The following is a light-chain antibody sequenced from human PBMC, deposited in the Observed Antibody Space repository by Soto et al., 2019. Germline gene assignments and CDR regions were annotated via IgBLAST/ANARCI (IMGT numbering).Light chain of an antibody. CDR1: QSISAY. J-gene: IGKJ1*01. CDR3: QQSYSTTRS. V-gene: IGKV1-39*01. Sequence: DIQLTQAPSSLSASVGDRVSMTCRASQSISAYLNWYRQKPGKPPELLIYTASSLQSGVPSRFSGSGSGTDFTLTISSLQPEDFATYYCQQSYSTTRSFGQGTKVEV. CDR2: TAS.